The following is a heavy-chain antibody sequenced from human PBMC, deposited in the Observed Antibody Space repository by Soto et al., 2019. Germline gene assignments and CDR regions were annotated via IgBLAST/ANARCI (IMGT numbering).Heavy chain of an antibody. Sequence: SGPTLVNPTQTLTLTCTFSGFSLSTSGMCVSWIRQPPGKALEWLARIDWDDDKYYSTSLKTRLTISKDTSKNQVVLTMTNMDPVDTATYYCARIRTAADYYYYYYMDVWSKGTTVTVSS. CDR3: ARIRTAADYYYYYYMDV. J-gene: IGHJ6*03. V-gene: IGHV2-70*11. CDR1: GFSLSTSGMC. CDR2: IDWDDDK. D-gene: IGHD6-13*01.